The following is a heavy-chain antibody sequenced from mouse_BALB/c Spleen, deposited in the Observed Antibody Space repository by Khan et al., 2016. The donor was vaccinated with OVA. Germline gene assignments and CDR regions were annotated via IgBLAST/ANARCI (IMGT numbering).Heavy chain of an antibody. Sequence: QVQLQQSGAELAKPGASVKMSCKSSGYTFINYWILWVKQRPGQGLEWIGYINPSTGYTEYNQNFKDKATLTADKSSSTAYMQLSSLTSEYSAVXYCARRGLRWDFDYWGQGTTLTVSS. CDR3: ARRGLRWDFDY. CDR2: INPSTGYT. CDR1: GYTFINYW. D-gene: IGHD1-1*01. V-gene: IGHV1-7*01. J-gene: IGHJ2*01.